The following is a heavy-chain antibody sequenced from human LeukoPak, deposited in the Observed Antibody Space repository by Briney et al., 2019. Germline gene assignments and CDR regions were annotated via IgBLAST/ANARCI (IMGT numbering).Heavy chain of an antibody. CDR1: DYPISTGFY. Sequence: SETLSLTCSVSDYPISTGFYWGWIRRPPGKGLEWIGNIYHSGSTYYNPSLKSRLTISVDTSKNQFSLKLTSVTAADTAVYYCARARVSLEACDYWGQGTLVTVSS. V-gene: IGHV4-38-2*02. CDR2: IYHSGST. D-gene: IGHD1-1*01. CDR3: ARARVSLEACDY. J-gene: IGHJ4*02.